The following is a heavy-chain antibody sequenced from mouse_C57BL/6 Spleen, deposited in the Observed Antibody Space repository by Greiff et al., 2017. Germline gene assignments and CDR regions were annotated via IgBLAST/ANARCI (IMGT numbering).Heavy chain of an antibody. V-gene: IGHV5-16*01. CDR2: INYDGSST. Sequence: EVMLVESEGGLVQPGSSMKLSCTASGFTFSDYYMAWVRQVPEKGLEWVANINYDGSSTYYLDSLKSRFIISRDNAKNILYLQMSSLKSEDTATYYCAREGNDYDGVYFDYWGQGTTLTVSS. CDR3: AREGNDYDGVYFDY. CDR1: GFTFSDYY. J-gene: IGHJ2*01. D-gene: IGHD2-4*01.